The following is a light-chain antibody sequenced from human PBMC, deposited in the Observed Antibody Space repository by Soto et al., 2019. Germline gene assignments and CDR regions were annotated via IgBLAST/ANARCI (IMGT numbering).Light chain of an antibody. Sequence: QSVLTQPPSGSGAPGQRVTISCTGSSSNIGTGYDVHWYQQLPGTAPKLLIYGNSNRPSGVPDRFSGSKSGTSASLAITGLQAEDEADYYFQSFDSSRFYVFGTGTKVTVL. J-gene: IGLJ1*01. CDR2: GNS. CDR1: SSNIGTGYD. V-gene: IGLV1-40*01. CDR3: QSFDSSRFYV.